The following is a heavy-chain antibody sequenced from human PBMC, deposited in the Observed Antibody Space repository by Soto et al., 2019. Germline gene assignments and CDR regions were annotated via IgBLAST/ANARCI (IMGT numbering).Heavy chain of an antibody. Sequence: QITLKESGPTLVKPTQTLTLTCTFSGFSLTTDRVGVGWIRQPPGEALEWLAVIYWDDSKTYRPSLESRLTITKDPTKNQVALTTTNMDSLDTATYYCAHAYGGRTLYWGQGTLVTVSS. J-gene: IGHJ4*02. CDR3: AHAYGGRTLY. CDR2: IYWDDSK. V-gene: IGHV2-5*02. D-gene: IGHD1-26*01. CDR1: GFSLTTDRVG.